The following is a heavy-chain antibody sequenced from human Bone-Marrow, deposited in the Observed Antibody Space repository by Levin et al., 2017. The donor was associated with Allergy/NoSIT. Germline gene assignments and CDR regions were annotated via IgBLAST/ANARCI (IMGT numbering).Heavy chain of an antibody. J-gene: IGHJ3*02. CDR3: ARDYELTTVTTRRMIDACDI. CDR2: TYYRSKWYN. D-gene: IGHD4-17*01. CDR1: GDSVSSNSAA. Sequence: SETLSLTCAISGDSVSSNSAAWNWIRQSPSRGLEWLGRTYYRSKWYNDYAVSVKSRITINPDTSKNQFSLQLNSVTPEDTAVYYCARDYELTTVTTRRMIDACDIWGQGTMVTVSS. V-gene: IGHV6-1*01.